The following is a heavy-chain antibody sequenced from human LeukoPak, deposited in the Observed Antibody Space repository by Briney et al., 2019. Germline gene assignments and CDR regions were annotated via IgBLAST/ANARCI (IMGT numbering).Heavy chain of an antibody. CDR2: ISAYNGNT. D-gene: IGHD6-13*01. CDR3: ARDPLSIAAAGILYFDY. CDR1: GYTFTSYG. V-gene: IGHV1-18*01. J-gene: IGHJ4*02. Sequence: ASVKVSCKASGYTFTSYGISWVRQAPGRGLEWMGWISAYNGNTNYAQKLQGRVTMTTDTSTSTAYMELRSLRSDDTAVYYCARDPLSIAAAGILYFDYWGQGTLVTVSS.